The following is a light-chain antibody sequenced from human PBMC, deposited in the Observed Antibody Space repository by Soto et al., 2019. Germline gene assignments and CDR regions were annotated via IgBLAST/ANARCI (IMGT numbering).Light chain of an antibody. Sequence: SYELTQPPSVSVSPGQTASFTCSGDKLGDKFVCWYQQKPGQSPVLVIYQDNKRPSGIPERFSGANSGNTATLTISGTRAFDEADYYCQAWDTSNVVFGGGTQLTVL. CDR2: QDN. CDR3: QAWDTSNVV. J-gene: IGLJ3*02. V-gene: IGLV3-1*01. CDR1: KLGDKF.